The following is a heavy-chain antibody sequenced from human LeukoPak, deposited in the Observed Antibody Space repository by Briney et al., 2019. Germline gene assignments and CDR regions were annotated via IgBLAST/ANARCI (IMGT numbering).Heavy chain of an antibody. Sequence: SETLSLTCAVYGGSFSGYYWSWIRQPPGKGLEWIGEINHSGSTNYNPSLKSRVTISVDTSKNQFSLKLSSVTAADTAVYYCASLYYYDSSGFDYWGQGTLVTVSS. CDR3: ASLYYYDSSGFDY. CDR2: INHSGST. V-gene: IGHV4-34*01. CDR1: GGSFSGYY. J-gene: IGHJ4*02. D-gene: IGHD3-22*01.